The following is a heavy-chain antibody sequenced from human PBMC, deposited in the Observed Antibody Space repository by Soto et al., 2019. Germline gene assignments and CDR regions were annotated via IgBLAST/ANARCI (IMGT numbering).Heavy chain of an antibody. J-gene: IGHJ6*02. Sequence: SGGSLRLSCAASGFTFSSYGMHWVRQAPGKGLEWVAVISYDGSNKYYADSVKGRFTISRDNSKNTLYLQMNSLRAEDTAVYYCAKDTAAAGSHYYYGMDVWGQGTTVTVSS. CDR2: ISYDGSNK. V-gene: IGHV3-30*18. D-gene: IGHD6-13*01. CDR1: GFTFSSYG. CDR3: AKDTAAAGSHYYYGMDV.